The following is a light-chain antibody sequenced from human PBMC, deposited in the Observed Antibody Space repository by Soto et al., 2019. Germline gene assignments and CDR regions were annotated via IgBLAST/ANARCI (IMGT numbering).Light chain of an antibody. CDR2: ENN. CDR3: GTWDSNLSADI. V-gene: IGLV1-51*02. Sequence: QSVLTQPPSVSAAPGQTVTISCSGSSSNIGRTSVSWYQQLPETAPRLLIYENNKRPSGIPDRFSGSKSGTSATLVITGLQTGDEADYFCGTWDSNLSADIFGTGTKLTVL. CDR1: SSNIGRTS. J-gene: IGLJ1*01.